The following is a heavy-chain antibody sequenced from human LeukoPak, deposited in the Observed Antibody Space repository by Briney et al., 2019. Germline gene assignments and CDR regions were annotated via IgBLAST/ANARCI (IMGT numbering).Heavy chain of an antibody. CDR3: ARGNSDYDFWSANYYYYMDV. V-gene: IGHV4-59*11. Sequence: SETLSLTCTVSGVSISSHYWSWIRQPPGKGLEWIGYIYYSGSTNYNPSLKSRVTISVDTSKNQFSLKLSSVTAADTAVYYCARGNSDYDFWSANYYYYMDVWGKGTTVTVSS. CDR1: GVSISSHY. J-gene: IGHJ6*03. CDR2: IYYSGST. D-gene: IGHD3-3*01.